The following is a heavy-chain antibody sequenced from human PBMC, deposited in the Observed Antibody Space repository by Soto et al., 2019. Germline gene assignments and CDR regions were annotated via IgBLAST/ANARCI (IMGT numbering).Heavy chain of an antibody. D-gene: IGHD3-3*01. J-gene: IGHJ6*03. CDR3: ARHITDSDFWSGYSNYYYYMDV. CDR2: IYYSGST. V-gene: IGHV4-39*01. CDR1: GGSISSSSYY. Sequence: SETLSLTCTVSGGSISSSSYYWGWIRQPPGKGLEWIGIIYYSGSTYYNPSLKSRVTISVDTSKNQFSLMLSSVTAADTAVYYCARHITDSDFWSGYSNYYYYMDVWGKGTTVTVSS.